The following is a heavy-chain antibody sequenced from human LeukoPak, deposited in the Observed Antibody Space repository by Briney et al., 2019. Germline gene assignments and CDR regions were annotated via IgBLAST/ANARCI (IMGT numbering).Heavy chain of an antibody. Sequence: PGGSLRLSCAASGFTFSNAWMSWVRQAPGKGLEWVGRIKSKTDGGTTDYAAPVKSRFTISRDDSKNTLYLQMNSLKTEDTAVYYCTTDRGDTMVRGAPGWGQGTLVTVSS. J-gene: IGHJ4*02. CDR2: IKSKTDGGTT. V-gene: IGHV3-15*01. CDR3: TTDRGDTMVRGAPG. D-gene: IGHD3-10*01. CDR1: GFTFSNAW.